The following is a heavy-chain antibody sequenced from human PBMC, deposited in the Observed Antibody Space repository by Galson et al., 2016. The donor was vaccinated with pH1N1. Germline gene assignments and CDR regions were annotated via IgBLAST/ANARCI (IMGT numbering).Heavy chain of an antibody. CDR3: ARQYDFGDYRGDAFDI. CDR2: VNPGGSTI. Sequence: QSGAEVKKPGESPKISCKASGYSFTRYWIAWVRQVPGKGLEWVGVVNPGGSTIRYSPPFQGQVTISSDKSINTAYLQWISLKASDTATYYCARQYDFGDYRGDAFDIWGQGTMVIVSS. J-gene: IGHJ3*02. D-gene: IGHD4-17*01. V-gene: IGHV5-51*03. CDR1: GYSFTRYW.